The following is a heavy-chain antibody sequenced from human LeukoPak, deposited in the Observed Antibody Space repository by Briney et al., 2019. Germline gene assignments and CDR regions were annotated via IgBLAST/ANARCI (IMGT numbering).Heavy chain of an antibody. CDR3: ARGGNANYYYYMDV. Sequence: GGSLSLSCAASGFTFNVIGLSWVRQAPGRGLGWVFGINWNGGSTGYADSVKGRFTISRDNAKNSLYLQMNSLTAEDTALYYCARGGNANYYYYMDVWGKGTTVTVSS. V-gene: IGHV3-20*04. CDR1: GFTFNVIG. D-gene: IGHD4-23*01. CDR2: INWNGGST. J-gene: IGHJ6*03.